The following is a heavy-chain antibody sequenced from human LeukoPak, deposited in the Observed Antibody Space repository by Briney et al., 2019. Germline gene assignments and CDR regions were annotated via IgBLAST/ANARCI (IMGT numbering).Heavy chain of an antibody. Sequence: PGGSLRLSCAASGFTFSSYAMSWVRQAPGKGLEWVSAISVSGGSAYYADSVKGRFTISRDNSKNTLYLQMNSLRAEDTAVYYCAKGDYYDSTDLDYWGQGTLVTVSS. CDR2: ISVSGGSA. V-gene: IGHV3-23*01. CDR1: GFTFSSYA. J-gene: IGHJ4*02. CDR3: AKGDYYDSTDLDY. D-gene: IGHD3-22*01.